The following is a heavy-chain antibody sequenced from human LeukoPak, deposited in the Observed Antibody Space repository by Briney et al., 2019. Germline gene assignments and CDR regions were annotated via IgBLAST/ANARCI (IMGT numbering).Heavy chain of an antibody. CDR1: GGSISRYY. J-gene: IGHJ6*02. Sequence: PSETLSLTCTVYGGSISRYYWSWIRQPPGKGLEWIGYIYYSGSTNYKPSLKSRVTISVDTSKNQFSLKLSSVTAADTAVYYCARERRTSYYGSGTYYYGMDVWGQGTTVTVSS. CDR2: IYYSGST. D-gene: IGHD3-10*01. V-gene: IGHV4-59*01. CDR3: ARERRTSYYGSGTYYYGMDV.